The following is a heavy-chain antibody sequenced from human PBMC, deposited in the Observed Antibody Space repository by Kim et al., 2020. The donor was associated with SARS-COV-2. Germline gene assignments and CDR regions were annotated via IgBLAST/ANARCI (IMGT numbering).Heavy chain of an antibody. CDR3: TRDLKTLGLDP. J-gene: IGHJ5*02. D-gene: IGHD3-10*01. CDR2: IGTAGET. Sequence: GWSLRLSCTASGFSFSTYDMQWVRQTTGKGLEWVSTIGTAGETYYAGSVKGRFTISRENAENSFYLQMNRLRAGDTAVYYCTRDLKTLGLDPWGQGTLV. CDR1: GFSFSTYD. V-gene: IGHV3-13*04.